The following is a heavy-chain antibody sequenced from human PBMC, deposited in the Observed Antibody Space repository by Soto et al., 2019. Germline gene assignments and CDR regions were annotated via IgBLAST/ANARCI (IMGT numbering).Heavy chain of an antibody. V-gene: IGHV1-69*13. Sequence: SVKVSCKASGGTFSSYAISWVRQAPGQGLEWMGGIIPIFGTANYAQKFQGRVAITADESTSTAYMELSSLRSEDTAVYYCATVGVEMATITQTNDAFDIWGQGTMVTVSS. J-gene: IGHJ3*02. CDR1: GGTFSSYA. CDR3: ATVGVEMATITQTNDAFDI. CDR2: IIPIFGTA. D-gene: IGHD5-12*01.